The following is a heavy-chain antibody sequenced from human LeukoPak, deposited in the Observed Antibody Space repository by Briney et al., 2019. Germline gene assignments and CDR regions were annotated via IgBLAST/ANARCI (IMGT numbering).Heavy chain of an antibody. V-gene: IGHV3-53*01. J-gene: IGHJ5*02. CDR1: GFTVSRHY. CDR3: ARVDYYGSGSYPATFDP. D-gene: IGHD3-10*01. CDR2: IYSGGST. Sequence: GGSLRLSCASSGFTVSRHYMSWVRQAPGKGLEWVSVIYSGGSTYYADSVKGRFTISRDNSKNTLYLQMNSLRAEDTAVYSCARVDYYGSGSYPATFDPWGQGTLVTVSS.